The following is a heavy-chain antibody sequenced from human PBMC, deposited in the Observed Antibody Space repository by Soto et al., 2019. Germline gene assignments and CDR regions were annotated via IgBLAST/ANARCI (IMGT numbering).Heavy chain of an antibody. CDR1: GFTFSDYY. CDR3: ASRPPYGDYPLDY. V-gene: IGHV3-11*01. CDR2: ISSSGSTI. Sequence: GGSLRLSCAASGFTFSDYYMSWIRQAPGKGLEWVSYISSSGSTIYYADSVKGRFTISRDNAKNSLYLQMNSLRAEDTAVYYCASRPPYGDYPLDYWGQGTLVTVSS. J-gene: IGHJ4*02. D-gene: IGHD4-17*01.